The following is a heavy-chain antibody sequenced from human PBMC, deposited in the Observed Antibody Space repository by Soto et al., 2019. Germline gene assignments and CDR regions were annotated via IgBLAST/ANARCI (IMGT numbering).Heavy chain of an antibody. D-gene: IGHD2-15*01. CDR1: GASLSGYY. J-gene: IGHJ4*02. CDR3: AKHLGFCSGDGCYRGFDC. CDR2: INDSGST. Sequence: QVQLQQWGAGLLKPSETLSLTCGVSGASLSGYYRSWIRQPPGKGLEWIGEINDSGSTSYNPSLQSRVTISVDTSKNQFSLKLSSVTAADTVVYYCAKHLGFCSGDGCYRGFDCWGQGTLVTVSS. V-gene: IGHV4-34*01.